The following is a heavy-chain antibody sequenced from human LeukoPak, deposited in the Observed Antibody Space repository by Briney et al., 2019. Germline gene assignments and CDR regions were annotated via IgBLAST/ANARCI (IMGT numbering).Heavy chain of an antibody. J-gene: IGHJ5*02. V-gene: IGHV1-18*01. CDR2: ISAYNGNT. CDR3: ARDIKRSRARWENLGFDP. Sequence: ASVKVSCKASGYTFTSYGISWVRQAPGQGLEWMGWISAYNGNTNYAQKLQGRVTMTTDTSTSTAYMELRSLKSDDTAVYYCARDIKRSRARWENLGFDPWGQGTLVTVSS. CDR1: GYTFTSYG. D-gene: IGHD1-14*01.